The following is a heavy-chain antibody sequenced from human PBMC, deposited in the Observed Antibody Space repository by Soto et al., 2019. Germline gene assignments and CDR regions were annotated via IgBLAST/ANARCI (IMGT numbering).Heavy chain of an antibody. CDR3: ARGRYLDY. CDR2: ISAYNANT. J-gene: IGHJ4*02. CDR1: GYTFTTYG. D-gene: IGHD1-26*01. Sequence: QVHLVQSGAEVKKPGASVKVSCKASGYTFTTYGIAWVRQAPGQGLEWMGWISAYNANTDYAQRLQGSVTTTTDTAPSTAHMELRSLRSDDTAVYYSARGRYLDYWGQGTLVTVSS. V-gene: IGHV1-18*01.